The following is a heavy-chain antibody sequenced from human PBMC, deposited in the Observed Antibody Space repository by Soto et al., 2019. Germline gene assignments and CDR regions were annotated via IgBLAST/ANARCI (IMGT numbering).Heavy chain of an antibody. CDR2: ISWNSGNI. CDR1: GFTCADYA. V-gene: IGHV3-9*01. CDR3: AKDLFLGGAAAPLAS. J-gene: IGHJ4*02. Sequence: EVQLVESGGGLVQPGRSLRLSCAASGFTCADYAMHWVRQAPGKGLEWVSTISWNSGNIAYADSIKGRFTISRDNAKNTLYLQMDSLRNEDTAFYYCAKDLFLGGAAAPLASWGQRTLVTGFS. D-gene: IGHD6-13*01.